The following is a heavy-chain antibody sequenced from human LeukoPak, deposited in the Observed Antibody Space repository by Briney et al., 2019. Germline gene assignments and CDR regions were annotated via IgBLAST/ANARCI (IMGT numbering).Heavy chain of an antibody. D-gene: IGHD2-2*01. CDR1: GFTFSSYS. CDR3: ERADRYCSSTSCYAGPDY. CDR2: ISSSSSYI. Sequence: GGSLRLSCAASGFTFSSYSMNWVRQAPGKGLEWVSSISSSSSYIYYPDSVKGRFTFSRDNAKNPLYLQMNSLRAEDTAVYYCERADRYCSSTSCYAGPDYWGQGTLVTVSS. V-gene: IGHV3-21*01. J-gene: IGHJ4*02.